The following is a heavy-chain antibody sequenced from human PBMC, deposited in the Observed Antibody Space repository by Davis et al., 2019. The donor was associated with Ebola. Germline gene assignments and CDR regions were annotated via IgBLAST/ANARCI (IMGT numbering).Heavy chain of an antibody. CDR2: IIPIFGTA. Sequence: SVKVSCKASGDTFSSYAISWVRQAPGQGLEWMGGIIPIFGTANYAQKFQGRVTITADESTSTAYMELSSLRSEDTAVYYCARNRLPGIAVASDYWGQGTLVTVSS. CDR3: ARNRLPGIAVASDY. D-gene: IGHD6-19*01. V-gene: IGHV1-69*13. J-gene: IGHJ4*02. CDR1: GDTFSSYA.